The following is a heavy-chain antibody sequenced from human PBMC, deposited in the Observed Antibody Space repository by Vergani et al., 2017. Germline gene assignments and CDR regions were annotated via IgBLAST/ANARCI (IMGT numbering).Heavy chain of an antibody. Sequence: EVQLVESGGGLVQPGGSLRLSCAASGFTFSSYWMSWVRQAPGKGLEWVANIKQDGSEKYYVDSVKGRFTISRDNAKNSLYLQMNSLRAEDTAVYYCARVPRTGTTPPLVYGMDVWGQGTTVTVSS. CDR1: GFTFSSYW. J-gene: IGHJ6*02. V-gene: IGHV3-7*03. CDR2: IKQDGSEK. D-gene: IGHD4-17*01. CDR3: ARVPRTGTTPPLVYGMDV.